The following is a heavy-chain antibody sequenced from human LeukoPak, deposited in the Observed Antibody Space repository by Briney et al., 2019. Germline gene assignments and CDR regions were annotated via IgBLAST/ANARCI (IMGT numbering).Heavy chain of an antibody. V-gene: IGHV1-69*13. CDR3: ARDLDGTTEYYFDY. J-gene: IGHJ4*02. D-gene: IGHD4-17*01. CDR1: GGTFSSYA. CDR2: IIPIFGTA. Sequence: SVKVSCKASGGTFSSYAISWVRQAPGQGLEWMGGIIPIFGTANYAQKLQGRVTITADESTSTAYMELSSLRSEDTAVYYCARDLDGTTEYYFDYWGQGILVTVSS.